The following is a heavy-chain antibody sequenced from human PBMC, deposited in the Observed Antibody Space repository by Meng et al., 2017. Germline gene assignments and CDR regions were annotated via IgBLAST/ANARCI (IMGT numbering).Heavy chain of an antibody. J-gene: IGHJ4*02. V-gene: IGHV3-30*01. CDR3: ATTNGLLWFGELTR. D-gene: IGHD3-10*01. CDR2: ISYDGSNK. CDR1: GFMFSGYA. Sequence: QVQLVESGGGLVQPGRSRRLSCAASGFMFSGYAMNWVRQAPGKGLEWVAIISYDGSNKYYADSVKGRFSISRDNSKNTLYLQMNSLRAEDTAVYYCATTNGLLWFGELTRWGQGTLVTVSS.